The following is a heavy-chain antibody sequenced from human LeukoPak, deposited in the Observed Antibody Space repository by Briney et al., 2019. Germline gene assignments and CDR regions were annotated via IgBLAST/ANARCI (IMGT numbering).Heavy chain of an antibody. CDR2: ISGSSRHI. J-gene: IGHJ4*02. CDR3: VPKGTEGY. CDR1: GFTFSDYF. Sequence: GGSLRLSCAASGFTFSDYFMNWVRQAPGKGLEYVSSISGSSRHIYYADSVKGRFSISRDNSKNTLYLQMSSLRPEDTAVYYCVPKGTEGYWGQGTLVTVSS. V-gene: IGHV3-64D*06.